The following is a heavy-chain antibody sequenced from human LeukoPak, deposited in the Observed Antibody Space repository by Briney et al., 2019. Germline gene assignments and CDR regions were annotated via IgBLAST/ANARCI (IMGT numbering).Heavy chain of an antibody. J-gene: IGHJ3*02. CDR2: ISAYNGNT. V-gene: IGHV1-18*01. Sequence: ASLKVSCKASGYTFTSYGISWVRQAPGQGLEWMGWISAYNGNTNYAQKLQGRVTMTTDTSTSTAYMELRSLRSDDTAVYYCAREYYYDSSGAFDIWGQGTMVTVSS. CDR1: GYTFTSYG. D-gene: IGHD3-22*01. CDR3: AREYYYDSSGAFDI.